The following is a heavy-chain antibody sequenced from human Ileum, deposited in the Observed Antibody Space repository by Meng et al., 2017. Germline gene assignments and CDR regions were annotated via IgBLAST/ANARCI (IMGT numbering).Heavy chain of an antibody. CDR3: ARYLPNVYGGQDAFDI. D-gene: IGHD4-23*01. J-gene: IGHJ3*02. V-gene: IGHV4-61*02. CDR1: GGSLASGSHS. Sequence: SETLSLTCTVSGGSLASGSHSWNWIRQTAGEGLQWIGRMYTSVSTNYDPSLKRRLTISIAMSKNQFSLMLSSGPAADTAVYYCARYLPNVYGGQDAFDIWGQGTMVTVSS. CDR2: MYTSVST.